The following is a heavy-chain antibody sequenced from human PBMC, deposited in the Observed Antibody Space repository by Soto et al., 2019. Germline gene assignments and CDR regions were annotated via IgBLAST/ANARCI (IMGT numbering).Heavy chain of an antibody. CDR2: IYHSGST. V-gene: IGHV4-4*02. D-gene: IGHD3-22*01. CDR1: GGSISSSNW. CDR3: AGDCPIYYYDSSGYYLYPGLVYYCYGMAV. J-gene: IGHJ6*02. Sequence: NPSETLSLTCAVAGGSISSSNWWSWVRQPPGKGLEWIGEIYHSGSTNYNPSLKSRVTISVDKSKNQFSLKLSSVTAADTAVYYCAGDCPIYYYDSSGYYLYPGLVYYCYGMAVWGQGTTVTSP.